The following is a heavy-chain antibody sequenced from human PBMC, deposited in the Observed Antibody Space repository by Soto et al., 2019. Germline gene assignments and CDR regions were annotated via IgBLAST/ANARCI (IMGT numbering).Heavy chain of an antibody. V-gene: IGHV3-23*01. J-gene: IGHJ1*01. CDR1: GFTFSSYT. D-gene: IGHD3-22*01. CDR3: RGVYDSSGVYFHH. CDR2: ISTSGDTT. Sequence: GESLKISCAASGFTFSSYTLSWVRQAPGKGLEWVSSISTSGDTTSYADSVKGQFIISRDNSKNTLFLQMNSLRAEDTAVYYCRGVYDSSGVYFHHWGQGTLVTVSS.